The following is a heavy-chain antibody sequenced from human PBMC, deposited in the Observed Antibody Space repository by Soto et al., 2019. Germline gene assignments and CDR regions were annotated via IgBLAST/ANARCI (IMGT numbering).Heavy chain of an antibody. CDR1: GFTFRRHA. Sequence: QVHLVESGGGVVQPGRSLRLSCAASGFTFRRHAVHWVRQAPGKGLEWVAVVSSDGSAKYYLDSGKGRFTSSRDNSKNTAFLQLNSLSSEDTAVYYCARSRSGAVADSFDSWGQGTLVTVST. CDR3: ARSRSGAVADSFDS. CDR2: VSSDGSAK. V-gene: IGHV3-30*04. D-gene: IGHD3-10*01. J-gene: IGHJ4*02.